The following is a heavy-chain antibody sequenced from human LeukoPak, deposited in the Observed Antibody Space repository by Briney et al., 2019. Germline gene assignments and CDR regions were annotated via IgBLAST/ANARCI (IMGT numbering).Heavy chain of an antibody. Sequence: GGSLRLSCAAFGFTFSSYGMHWVRQAPGKGLEWVAVIWYDGSNKYYADSVKGRFTISRDNSKNTLYLQMNSLRAEDTAVYYCARDLQDYYYYGMDVWGQGTTVTVSS. J-gene: IGHJ6*02. CDR3: ARDLQDYYYYGMDV. D-gene: IGHD4-11*01. CDR2: IWYDGSNK. CDR1: GFTFSSYG. V-gene: IGHV3-33*01.